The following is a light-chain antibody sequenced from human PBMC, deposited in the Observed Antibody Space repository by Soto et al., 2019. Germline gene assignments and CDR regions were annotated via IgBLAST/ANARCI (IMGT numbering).Light chain of an antibody. CDR3: QQRSDWPLT. J-gene: IGKJ4*01. CDR1: QSVYSY. V-gene: IGKV3-11*01. Sequence: EIVLTQSPATLSLSPGDRATLSCRASQSVYSYLAWYQQKPGQSPKLLIYDASNRATGIPARFSGSGSGTEFTLTISSLEPEDFAVYYCQQRSDWPLTFGGGTKVEIK. CDR2: DAS.